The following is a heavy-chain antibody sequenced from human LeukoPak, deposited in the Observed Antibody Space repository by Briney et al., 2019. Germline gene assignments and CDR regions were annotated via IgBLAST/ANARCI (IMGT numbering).Heavy chain of an antibody. D-gene: IGHD2-15*01. CDR2: ISNSGRTM. CDR1: GFTFSSYE. V-gene: IGHV3-48*03. J-gene: IGHJ4*01. Sequence: PGGSLRLSCAASGFTFSSYEMNWVRQAPGKGLEWISYISNSGRTMSYADSVKGRFTISRDNAKNSVSLEMNSLTVDDTAIYYCAKESIVAAATYDFWGHGTLVTVSS. CDR3: AKESIVAAATYDF.